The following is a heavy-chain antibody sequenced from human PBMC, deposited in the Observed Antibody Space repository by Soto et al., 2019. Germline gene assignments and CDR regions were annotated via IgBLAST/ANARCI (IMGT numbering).Heavy chain of an antibody. CDR1: GFTFSSYA. Sequence: GGSLRLSCAASGFTFSSYAMSWVRQAPGKGLEWVSAISGSGGSTYYADSVKGRFTISRDNSKNTLYLQMNSLRAEDTAVYYCAKSTIDYDYVWGSYRYDYWGQGTLVTVSS. CDR3: AKSTIDYDYVWGSYRYDY. J-gene: IGHJ4*02. D-gene: IGHD3-16*02. CDR2: ISGSGGST. V-gene: IGHV3-23*01.